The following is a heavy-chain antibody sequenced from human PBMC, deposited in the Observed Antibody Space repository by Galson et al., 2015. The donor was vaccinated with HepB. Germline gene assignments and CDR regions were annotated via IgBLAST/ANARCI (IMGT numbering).Heavy chain of an antibody. Sequence: SVKVSCKASGGTFNSYAISWVRQAPGQGLEWMGGIIPIFGTANYAQKFQGRVTITADESTSTAYMELSSLRSEDTAVYYCARDHCSSTSCYHYFDYWGQGTLVTVSS. V-gene: IGHV1-69*13. CDR3: ARDHCSSTSCYHYFDY. CDR2: IIPIFGTA. J-gene: IGHJ4*02. CDR1: GGTFNSYA. D-gene: IGHD2-2*01.